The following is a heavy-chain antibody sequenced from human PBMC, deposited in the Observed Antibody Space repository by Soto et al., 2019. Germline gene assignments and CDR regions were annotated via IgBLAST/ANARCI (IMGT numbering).Heavy chain of an antibody. D-gene: IGHD1-26*01. CDR3: AKPFEGGGGSYYYFDY. V-gene: IGHV3-23*01. Sequence: GGSLRLSCAASGFTFSSYAMSWVRQAPGKGLEWVSAISGSGGSTYYADSVKGRFTISRDNSKNTLYLQMNSLRAEDTAVYYCAKPFEGGGGSYYYFDYWGQGTLVTVSS. CDR2: ISGSGGST. CDR1: GFTFSSYA. J-gene: IGHJ4*02.